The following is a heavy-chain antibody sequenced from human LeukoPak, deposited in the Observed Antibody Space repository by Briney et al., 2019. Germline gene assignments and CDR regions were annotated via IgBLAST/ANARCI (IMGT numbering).Heavy chain of an antibody. J-gene: IGHJ3*02. Sequence: ASVKVSCRASGYTFTGYYMHWVRQAPGQGLEWMGWINPNSGGTNYAQKFQGRVTMTRDTSISTAYMELSRLRSDDTAVYYCARVGATNDAFDIWGQGTMVTVSS. CDR2: INPNSGGT. CDR1: GYTFTGYY. V-gene: IGHV1-2*02. CDR3: ARVGATNDAFDI. D-gene: IGHD1-26*01.